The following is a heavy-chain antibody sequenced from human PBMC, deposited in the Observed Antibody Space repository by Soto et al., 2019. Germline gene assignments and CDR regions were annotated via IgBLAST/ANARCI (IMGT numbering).Heavy chain of an antibody. CDR3: ARHPGYYDILTGYTTYYFDS. CDR1: GGSFSGYY. V-gene: IGHV4-34*01. J-gene: IGHJ4*02. Sequence: SETLSLTCAVYGGSFSGYYWTWIRQPPGTGLEWIGEINHSGSTNYNPSLKSRVTISVDTSKNQFSLKLSSVTAADTAVYYCARHPGYYDILTGYTTYYFDSWGQGILVTVSS. CDR2: INHSGST. D-gene: IGHD3-9*01.